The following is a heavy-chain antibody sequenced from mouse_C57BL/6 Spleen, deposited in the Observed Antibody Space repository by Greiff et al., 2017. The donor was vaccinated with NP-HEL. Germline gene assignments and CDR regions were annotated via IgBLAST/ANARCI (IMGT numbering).Heavy chain of an antibody. J-gene: IGHJ3*01. CDR2: IDPETGGT. CDR3: TRNPADYYGSSYEAY. CDR1: GYTFTDYE. Sequence: QVQLQQSGAELVRPGASVTLSCKASGYTFTDYEMHWVKQTPVHGLEWIGAIDPETGGTAYNQKFKGKAILTADKSSSTAYMELRSLTSEDSAVYYCTRNPADYYGSSYEAYWGQGTLVTVSA. D-gene: IGHD1-1*01. V-gene: IGHV1-15*01.